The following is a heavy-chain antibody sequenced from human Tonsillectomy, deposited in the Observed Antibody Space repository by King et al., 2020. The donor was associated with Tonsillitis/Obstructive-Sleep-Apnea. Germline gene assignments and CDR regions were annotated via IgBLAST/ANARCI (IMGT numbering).Heavy chain of an antibody. D-gene: IGHD4-17*01. CDR2: TLYSGST. J-gene: IGHJ6*03. V-gene: IGHV4-39*01. CDR1: GGSISTSSYQ. Sequence: QLQESGPGLVKPSETLSLTCTVSGGSISTSSYQWAWIRQPPGRGLEWIGSTLYSGSTYYNPSLKSRVTISVDSSKNQYSLKLTSVTAADTAVYYCARYDNCAVTTHCYMDVWGKGTTVTVSS. CDR3: ARYDNCAVTTHCYMDV.